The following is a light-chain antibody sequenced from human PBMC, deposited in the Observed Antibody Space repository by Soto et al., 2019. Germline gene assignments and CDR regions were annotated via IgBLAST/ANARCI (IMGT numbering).Light chain of an antibody. CDR2: DGS. V-gene: IGKV1-5*01. CDR1: RTISSW. Sequence: DIPMTQSPSTLSASVGDRVTITCRASRTISSWLAWYQQRPGKAPKLLIYDGSNLETGVPSRFSGSRSGTEFTLTISSLQPDDVATYCCQQYNGYSTFAQGTYVDIK. CDR3: QQYNGYST. J-gene: IGKJ2*01.